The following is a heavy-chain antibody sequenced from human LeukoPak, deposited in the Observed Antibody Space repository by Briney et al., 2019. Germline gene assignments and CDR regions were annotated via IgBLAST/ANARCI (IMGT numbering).Heavy chain of an antibody. V-gene: IGHV4-34*01. CDR1: GGSFSDYY. J-gene: IGHJ6*02. CDR3: ARGRWERHPPRYFYYSLDV. CDR2: INHSGST. Sequence: SETLSLTCAVYGGSFSDYYWNWIRQPPGKGLEWIGEINHSGSTNYNPSLKSRVSISVDTSKNQFSLKLNSVTAADTAVYYCARGRWERHPPRYFYYSLDVWGQGTTVTVSS. D-gene: IGHD1-26*01.